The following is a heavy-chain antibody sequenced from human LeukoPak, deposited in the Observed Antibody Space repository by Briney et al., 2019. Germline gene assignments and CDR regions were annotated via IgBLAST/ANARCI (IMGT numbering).Heavy chain of an antibody. CDR2: IKQDGSEK. J-gene: IGHJ2*01. CDR3: ANIGTRSRSWYFDL. V-gene: IGHV3-7*01. CDR1: GFTFSSYW. Sequence: GGSLRLSCAASGFTFSSYWMSWVRQAPGKGLEWVANIKQDGSEKYYVDSVKGRFTISRDNAKNSLYLQTNSLRAEDTAVYYCANIGTRSRSWYFDLWGRGTVVTVSS.